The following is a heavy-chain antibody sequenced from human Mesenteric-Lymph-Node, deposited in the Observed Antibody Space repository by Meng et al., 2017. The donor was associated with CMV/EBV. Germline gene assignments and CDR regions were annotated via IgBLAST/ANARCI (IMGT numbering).Heavy chain of an antibody. Sequence: ASVKVSCKASGYTFTSYDINWVRQATGQVLEWMGWMNPNSGNTGYAQKFQGRVTMIRNTSISTAYMELNSLRSEDTAVYYCARGKRKNAFDIWGQGTMVTVSS. V-gene: IGHV1-8*01. CDR1: GYTFTSYD. J-gene: IGHJ3*02. CDR3: ARGKRKNAFDI. CDR2: MNPNSGNT.